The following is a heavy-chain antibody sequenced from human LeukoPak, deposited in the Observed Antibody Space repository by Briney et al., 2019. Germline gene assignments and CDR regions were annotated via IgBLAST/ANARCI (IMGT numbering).Heavy chain of an antibody. J-gene: IGHJ3*02. D-gene: IGHD4-17*01. CDR1: GFTFSSYG. CDR3: AKDLEDYGDYDAFDI. Sequence: GGSLRLSCAASGFTFSSYGMHWVRQAPGKGLEWVAFIRYDGSNKYYADSVKGRFTISRDNSKNTLYLRMNSLRAEDTAVYYCAKDLEDYGDYDAFDIWGQGTMVTVSS. V-gene: IGHV3-30*02. CDR2: IRYDGSNK.